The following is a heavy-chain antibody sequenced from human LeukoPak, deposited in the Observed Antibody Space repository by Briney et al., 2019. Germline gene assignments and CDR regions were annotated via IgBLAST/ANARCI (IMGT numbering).Heavy chain of an antibody. CDR2: INHSGST. Sequence: SETLSLTCAVYGGSFSGFYWSWIRLPPGKGLEWIGEINHSGSTNYNPSLKSRVTISVDTSKNQFSLKLTSATAADTAVYYCARTGRTSSVAYYYYMDVWGKGTTVTVSS. CDR1: GGSFSGFY. V-gene: IGHV4-34*01. J-gene: IGHJ6*03. D-gene: IGHD6-6*01. CDR3: ARTGRTSSVAYYYYMDV.